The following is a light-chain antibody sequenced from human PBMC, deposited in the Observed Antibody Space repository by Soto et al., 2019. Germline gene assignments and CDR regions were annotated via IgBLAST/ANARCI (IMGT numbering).Light chain of an antibody. CDR3: QQYNSYSIT. J-gene: IGKJ4*01. V-gene: IGKV1-5*03. CDR2: KAS. CDR1: QSISYW. Sequence: EIQMTQSPSTLSASVGDRVTITCRASQSISYWLAWYQQKSGKAPTVLIYKASTLESGVPSRFSGSGSGTEFTLTISSLQPDDFATYYCQQYNSYSITFGGGTKVEMK.